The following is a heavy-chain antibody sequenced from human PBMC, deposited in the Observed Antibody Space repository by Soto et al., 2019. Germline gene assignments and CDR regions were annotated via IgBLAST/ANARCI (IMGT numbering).Heavy chain of an antibody. Sequence: LRLSCAASGFTFSSYGMHWVRQAPGKGLEWVAVIWYDGSNKYYADSVKGRFTISRDNCKNTLYLQMNSLRAEDTAVYYCARDTWHYYDSSGYYFDYWGQGTLVTVSS. CDR1: GFTFSSYG. CDR2: IWYDGSNK. J-gene: IGHJ4*02. V-gene: IGHV3-33*01. CDR3: ARDTWHYYDSSGYYFDY. D-gene: IGHD3-22*01.